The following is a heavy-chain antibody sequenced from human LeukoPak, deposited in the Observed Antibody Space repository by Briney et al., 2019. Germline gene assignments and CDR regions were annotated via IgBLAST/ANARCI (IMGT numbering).Heavy chain of an antibody. CDR2: INHSGST. CDR3: ARGLGVATISYYMDV. D-gene: IGHD5-12*01. V-gene: IGHV4-34*01. J-gene: IGHJ6*03. Sequence: SETLSLTCAVYGGSFSGYYWSWIRQPPGKGLEWIGEINHSGSTNYNPSLKSRVTISVDTSKNQFSLKLSSVTAADTAVYYCARGLGVATISYYMDVWGKGTTVTI. CDR1: GGSFSGYY.